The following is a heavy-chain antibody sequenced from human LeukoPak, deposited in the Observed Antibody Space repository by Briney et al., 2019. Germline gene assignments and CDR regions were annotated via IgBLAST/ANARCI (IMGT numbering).Heavy chain of an antibody. CDR1: GYTFTVYF. CDR3: ARELNYDSRGYYFDY. V-gene: IGHV1-2*02. Sequence: ASVKVSCKASGYTFTVYFMHWVRQAPGQGLEWMGWINPNSGGTNYAQKFQGRVTMTRDTSISTAYMELSRLRSDDTAVYYCARELNYDSRGYYFDYSGQGTLVTVSS. D-gene: IGHD3-22*01. J-gene: IGHJ4*02. CDR2: INPNSGGT.